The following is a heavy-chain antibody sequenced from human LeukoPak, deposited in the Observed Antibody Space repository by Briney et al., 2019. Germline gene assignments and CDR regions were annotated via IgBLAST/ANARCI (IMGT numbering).Heavy chain of an antibody. J-gene: IGHJ3*02. D-gene: IGHD3-22*01. V-gene: IGHV3-21*01. CDR1: GFTFSSYS. Sequence: PGGSLRLSCAASGFTFSSYSMNWVRQAPGKGLEWVSSISGSSSHVWYADSVKGRFTSSRDNAKNSLYLQMSSLRVEDTAVYYCARDQYYSDSSGYPYDIWGQGTMVTVSS. CDR2: ISGSSSHV. CDR3: ARDQYYSDSSGYPYDI.